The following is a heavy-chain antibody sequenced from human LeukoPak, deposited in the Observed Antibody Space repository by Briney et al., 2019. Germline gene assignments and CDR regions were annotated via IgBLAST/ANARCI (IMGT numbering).Heavy chain of an antibody. CDR1: GFTFSSYS. V-gene: IGHV3-21*01. CDR2: ISSSSSYI. CDR3: AKGYFLVVTNVEYYFDY. D-gene: IGHD2-8*01. Sequence: PGGSLRLSCAASGFTFSSYSMNWVRQAPGKGLEWVSSISSSSSYIYYADSLKGRFTISRDNAKNSLYLQMNSLRPEDTSIFYCAKGYFLVVTNVEYYFDYWGQGTLVTVSS. J-gene: IGHJ4*02.